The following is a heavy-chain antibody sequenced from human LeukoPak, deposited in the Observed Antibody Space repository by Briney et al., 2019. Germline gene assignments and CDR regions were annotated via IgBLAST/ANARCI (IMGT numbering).Heavy chain of an antibody. CDR3: AKDTWYDLRAIFDY. CDR1: GFTFSSYG. J-gene: IGHJ4*02. CDR2: IRYDGSNK. D-gene: IGHD6-13*01. Sequence: PGGSLRLSCAASGFTFSSYGMHWVRQAPGKGLEWVAFIRYDGSNKYYADSVKGRFTISRDNSKNTLYLQMNSLRAEDTAVYYCAKDTWYDLRAIFDYWGQGTLVTVSS. V-gene: IGHV3-30*02.